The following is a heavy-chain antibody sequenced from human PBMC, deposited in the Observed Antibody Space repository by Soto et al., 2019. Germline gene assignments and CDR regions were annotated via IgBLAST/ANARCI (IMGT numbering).Heavy chain of an antibody. CDR3: ARRKERSGPHYFDY. J-gene: IGHJ4*02. CDR2: MNPSNGNT. V-gene: IGHV1-8*02. D-gene: IGHD6-25*01. Sequence: ASVKVSCKASGYTFTTYDVSWVRQASGQGLGWMGWMNPSNGNTGYAQKFQGRVTMTRNTSISTVYMELSGLRPDDTAVYYCARRKERSGPHYFDYWGQGTRVTVS. CDR1: GYTFTTYD.